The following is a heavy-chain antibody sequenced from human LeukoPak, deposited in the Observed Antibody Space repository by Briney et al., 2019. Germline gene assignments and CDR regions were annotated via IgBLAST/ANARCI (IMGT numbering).Heavy chain of an antibody. J-gene: IGHJ6*03. D-gene: IGHD1-14*01. CDR2: VNPNSGNT. CDR3: ARANRGTHKYYYYMDV. CDR1: GYTFTSYD. V-gene: IGHV1-8*01. Sequence: ASVKVSCKASGYTFTSYDINWVRQATGQGLEWMGWVNPNSGNTGYAQKFQGRVTMTRNTSISTAYMELSSLRSEDTAVYYCARANRGTHKYYYYMDVWGKGTTVTVSS.